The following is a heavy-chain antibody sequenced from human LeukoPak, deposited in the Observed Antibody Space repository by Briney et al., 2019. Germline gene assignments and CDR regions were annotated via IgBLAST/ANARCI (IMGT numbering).Heavy chain of an antibody. D-gene: IGHD3-22*01. CDR1: GYTFTAYY. CDR3: ARVGHYDNSNYADDVFDF. CDR2: INPNSGGT. V-gene: IGHV1-2*02. J-gene: IGHJ3*01. Sequence: APVKVSCKVSGYTFTAYYIHWVRRAPGQGLEWMGWINPNSGGTKYAQKFQVRVTLTRDTSINTAYMELSGLRSDDTALYYCARVGHYDNSNYADDVFDFWGQGTMVTVSS.